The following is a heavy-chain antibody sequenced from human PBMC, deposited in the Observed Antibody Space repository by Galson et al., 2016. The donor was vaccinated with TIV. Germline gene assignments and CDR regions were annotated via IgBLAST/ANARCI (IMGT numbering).Heavy chain of an antibody. CDR3: AKNSRPDASMDYYYHGMDV. J-gene: IGHJ6*02. Sequence: SLRLSCAATGFSFSSYEMNWVRQAPGKGLEWVSYIIESGRTIYYADSVKGRFTISRDNAKNSLYLQMNSLTPEDTALYYCAKNSRPDASMDYYYHGMDVWGRGTTVIVSS. V-gene: IGHV3-48*03. CDR1: GFSFSSYE. CDR2: IIESGRTI. D-gene: IGHD5-18*01.